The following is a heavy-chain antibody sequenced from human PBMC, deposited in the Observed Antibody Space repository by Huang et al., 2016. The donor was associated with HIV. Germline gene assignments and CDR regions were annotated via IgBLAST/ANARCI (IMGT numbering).Heavy chain of an antibody. CDR2: FFYRVNT. CDR1: GGSISTYY. CDR3: ARENEFCGSTNCHHYYYGLDV. Sequence: QVQLQESGPGLVKPSETLSLTCTVSGGSISTYYWRWIRQSAGKGLEWIGRFFYRVNTTYNPSLRSRVTMSVDTSKNQFSRRLTSVTAADTAVYYCARENEFCGSTNCHHYYYGLDVWGQGTTVTVSS. V-gene: IGHV4-4*07. D-gene: IGHD2-2*01. J-gene: IGHJ6*02.